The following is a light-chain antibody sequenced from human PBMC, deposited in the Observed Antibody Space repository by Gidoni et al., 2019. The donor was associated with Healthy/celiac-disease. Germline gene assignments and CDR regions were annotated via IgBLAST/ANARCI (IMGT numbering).Light chain of an antibody. Sequence: ELVLTQSPGTLSLSPGERATLSCRASQSVSSSYLAWYQQKPGQAPRLLIYGASSRATGIPDRFSGSGSGTDFTLTISRLEPEDFAVYYCQQYGSSPPWYTFXXXTKLEIK. CDR1: QSVSSSY. J-gene: IGKJ2*01. CDR2: GAS. V-gene: IGKV3-20*01. CDR3: QQYGSSPPWYT.